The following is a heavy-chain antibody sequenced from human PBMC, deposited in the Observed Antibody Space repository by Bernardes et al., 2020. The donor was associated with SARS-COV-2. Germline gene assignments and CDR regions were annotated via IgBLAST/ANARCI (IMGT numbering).Heavy chain of an antibody. J-gene: IGHJ6*02. CDR3: ARQSLILTGYYTNYYYGMDV. D-gene: IGHD3-9*01. Sequence: GAYLKISSKGSGYSFTSYWIGWVRQMPGKGLEWMGIIYPGDSDTRYSPSFQGQVTISADKSISTAYLQWSSLKASDTAMYYCARQSLILTGYYTNYYYGMDVWGQGTTVTVSS. CDR1: GYSFTSYW. V-gene: IGHV5-51*01. CDR2: IYPGDSDT.